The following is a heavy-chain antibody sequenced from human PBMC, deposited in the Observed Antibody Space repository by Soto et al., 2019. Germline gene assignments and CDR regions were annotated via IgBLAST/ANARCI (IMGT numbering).Heavy chain of an antibody. CDR3: AKRRQHQQAYFDY. J-gene: IGHJ4*02. CDR2: ISGSGGST. Sequence: GGSLILSCAASGFTFSSYAMSWVRQAPGKGLEWVSAISGSGGSTYYADSVKGRFTISRDNSKNTLYLQMNSLRAEDTAVYYCAKRRQHQQAYFDYWGQGTLVTVSS. CDR1: GFTFSSYA. V-gene: IGHV3-23*01. D-gene: IGHD6-13*01.